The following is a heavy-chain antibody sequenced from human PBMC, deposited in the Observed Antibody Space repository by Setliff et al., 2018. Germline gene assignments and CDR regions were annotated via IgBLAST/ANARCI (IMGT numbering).Heavy chain of an antibody. CDR1: GFTFGEYA. V-gene: IGHV3-49*04. D-gene: IGHD3-3*01. CDR2: IRSKAYGGTT. J-gene: IGHJ6*03. CDR3: TREASVDFWSGYPYYYYMDV. Sequence: PGGSLRLSCTASGFTFGEYAMSWVRQAPGKGLEWVGFIRSKAYGGTTEYAASVTGRFTISRDDSKSIAYLQMNSLKTEDTAVYYCTREASVDFWSGYPYYYYMDVWGKGTTVTVSS.